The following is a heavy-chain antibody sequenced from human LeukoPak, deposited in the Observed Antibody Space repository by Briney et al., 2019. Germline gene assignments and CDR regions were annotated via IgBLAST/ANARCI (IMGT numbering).Heavy chain of an antibody. V-gene: IGHV3-11*04. CDR3: ARAVRYGSGSYPQDAFDI. CDR1: GFTFSDYY. CDR2: ISSSGSTI. J-gene: IGHJ3*02. Sequence: PGGSLRLSCAASGFTFSDYYMSWIRQAPGKGLEWVSYISSSGSTIYYADSVKGRFTISRDNAKNSLYLQMNSLRAEDTAVYYCARAVRYGSGSYPQDAFDIWGQGTMVTVSS. D-gene: IGHD3-10*01.